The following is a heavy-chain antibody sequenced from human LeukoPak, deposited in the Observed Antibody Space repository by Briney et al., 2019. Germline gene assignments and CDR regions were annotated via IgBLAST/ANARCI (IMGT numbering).Heavy chain of an antibody. J-gene: IGHJ4*02. V-gene: IGHV3-23*01. CDR1: GFTFRSYD. D-gene: IGHD5-24*01. CDR3: AKEGRWLHHFDY. CDR2: ISGSGGST. Sequence: GGSLRLSCVTSGFTFRSYDMSWVRQAPGKGLEWVSAISGSGGSTYYADSVKGRFTISRDNSKNTLYLQMNSLRAEDTAVYYCAKEGRWLHHFDYWGQGTLVTVSS.